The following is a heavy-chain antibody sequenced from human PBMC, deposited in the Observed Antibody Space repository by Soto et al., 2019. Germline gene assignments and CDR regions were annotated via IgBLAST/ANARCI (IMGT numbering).Heavy chain of an antibody. J-gene: IGHJ3*02. V-gene: IGHV3-53*01. CDR3: ARRKVPAGTWWDGAFDI. D-gene: IGHD2-2*01. Sequence: GGSLRLSCAASGFTISSNYMTWVRQAPGKGLEWVSLIYGGGSKYYADSVKGRFTISRDSSKNTLFLQMDSLRGEDTGVYFCARRKVPAGTWWDGAFDIWGQGTMVTVSS. CDR2: IYGGGSK. CDR1: GFTISSNY.